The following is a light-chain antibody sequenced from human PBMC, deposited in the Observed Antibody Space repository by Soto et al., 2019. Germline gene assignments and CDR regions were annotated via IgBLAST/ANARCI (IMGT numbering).Light chain of an antibody. CDR3: QSADSNNTPVV. V-gene: IGLV3-25*03. Sequence: SYELTQPPSVSVSPGQTARITCSGDALPRQYAYWYQQKPGQAPVLVIFEDSERPSGIPERFSGSSSGTTVTLTISGVQAEDEADYYCQSADSNNTPVVFGGGTKLTVL. CDR2: EDS. J-gene: IGLJ2*01. CDR1: ALPRQY.